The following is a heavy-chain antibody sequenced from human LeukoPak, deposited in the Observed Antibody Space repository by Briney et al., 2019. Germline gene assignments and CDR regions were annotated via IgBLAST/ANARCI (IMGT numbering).Heavy chain of an antibody. V-gene: IGHV4-4*07. Sequence: PSETLSLTCTVSGGSISSYYWSWIRQPAGKGLEWIGRIYTSGSTNYNPSLKSRVTMSVDTSKNQFSLKLSSVTAADTAVYYCARDRYYGDYGDYFDYWGQGTLVTVSS. D-gene: IGHD4-17*01. J-gene: IGHJ4*02. CDR2: IYTSGST. CDR3: ARDRYYGDYGDYFDY. CDR1: GGSISSYY.